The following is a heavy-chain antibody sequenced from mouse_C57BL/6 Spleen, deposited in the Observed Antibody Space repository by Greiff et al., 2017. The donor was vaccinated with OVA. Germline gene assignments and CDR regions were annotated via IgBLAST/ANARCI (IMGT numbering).Heavy chain of an antibody. Sequence: QVQLQQPGAELVRPGSSVKLSCKASGYTFTSYWMHWVKQRPIQGLEWIGNIDPSDSETHYNQKFKDKATLTVDKSSSTAYMQLSSLTSEDSAVYYCAREGNGLFFAYWGQGTLVTVSA. CDR2: IDPSDSET. CDR1: GYTFTSYW. J-gene: IGHJ3*01. CDR3: AREGNGLFFAY. V-gene: IGHV1-52*01.